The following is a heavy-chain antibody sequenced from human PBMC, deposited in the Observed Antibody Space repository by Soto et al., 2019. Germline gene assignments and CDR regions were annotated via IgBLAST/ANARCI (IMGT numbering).Heavy chain of an antibody. CDR1: GFTFSSYA. J-gene: IGHJ5*02. V-gene: IGHV3-30-3*01. Sequence: QVQLVESGGGVVQPGRSLRLSCAASGFTFSSYAMHWVRQAPGKGLEWVAVISYDGSNKYYADSVKGRFTISRDNSKNTLYLHMNFLRAEDTAVYYCASRPRVGATLGTWGQGTLVTFSS. CDR3: ASRPRVGATLGT. CDR2: ISYDGSNK. D-gene: IGHD1-26*01.